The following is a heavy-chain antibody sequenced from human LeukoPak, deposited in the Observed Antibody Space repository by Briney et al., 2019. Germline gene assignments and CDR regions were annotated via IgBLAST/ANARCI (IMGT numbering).Heavy chain of an antibody. V-gene: IGHV5-51*01. CDR1: GYSFTTYW. D-gene: IGHD6-19*01. J-gene: IGHJ4*02. CDR3: ARHLKVSAKDSSGCDY. Sequence: GESLKISCKGSGYSFTTYWIAWVRQMPGKGLEWMGIIHPGDSRTRYSPSFQGQVTISADKSISTAYLEWSSLKASDTAMYYCARHLKVSAKDSSGCDYWGQGTLVTVSS. CDR2: IHPGDSRT.